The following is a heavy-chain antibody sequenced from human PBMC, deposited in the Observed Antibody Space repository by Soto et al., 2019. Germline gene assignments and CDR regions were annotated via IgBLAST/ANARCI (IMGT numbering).Heavy chain of an antibody. V-gene: IGHV4-4*02. J-gene: IGHJ6*02. CDR1: GGSISSSNW. CDR3: ATMVRGGPYYYYYGMDV. D-gene: IGHD3-10*01. Sequence: SETLSLTCAVSGGSISSSNWWSWVRQPPGKGLEWIGEIYHSGSTNYNPSLKSRVTISVDKSRNQFSLKLSSVTAADTAVYYCATMVRGGPYYYYYGMDVWGQGTTVTVS. CDR2: IYHSGST.